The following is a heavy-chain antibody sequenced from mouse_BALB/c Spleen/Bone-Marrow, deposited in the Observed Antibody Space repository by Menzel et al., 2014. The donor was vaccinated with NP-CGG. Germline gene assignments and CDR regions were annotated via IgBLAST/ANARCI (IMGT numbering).Heavy chain of an antibody. CDR3: ARDYAGYYFDY. V-gene: IGHV1-18*01. CDR1: GYSFTGYT. CDR2: INPYNGGT. Sequence: EVQVVESGPELVKPGASMKISCKASGYSFTGYTMNWVKQSHGKNLEWIGLINPYNGGTSYNQKFKGKATLTVDKSSSTAYMELFSLTSEDSAVYYCARDYAGYYFDYWGPGTPLTVSS. D-gene: IGHD2-4*01. J-gene: IGHJ2*01.